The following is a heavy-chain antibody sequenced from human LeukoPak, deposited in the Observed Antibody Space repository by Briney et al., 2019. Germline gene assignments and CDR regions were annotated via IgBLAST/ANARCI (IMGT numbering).Heavy chain of an antibody. V-gene: IGHV3-30-3*01. CDR3: ARDSYCSGGTCWDYYYGMDV. CDR1: RYTFSSYA. Sequence: GGSLRLSCAASRYTFSSYAMHWVRQAPGKGLEWVAVISYDGSNKYYADSVKGRFTISRDNSKNTLYLQMNSLRAEDTAVYYCARDSYCSGGTCWDYYYGMDVWGQGTTVTVSS. J-gene: IGHJ6*02. CDR2: ISYDGSNK. D-gene: IGHD2-15*01.